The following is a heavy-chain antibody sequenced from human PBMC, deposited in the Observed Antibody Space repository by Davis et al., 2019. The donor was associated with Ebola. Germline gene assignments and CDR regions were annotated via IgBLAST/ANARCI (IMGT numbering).Heavy chain of an antibody. V-gene: IGHV4-61*08. Sequence: SETLSLTCTVSGDSINSGDYYWSWVRQSPGKGLEWIGEIYHGGITKYNPSLKSRVTMSVDMSKNQFSLRLTSVTAADTAMYYCARDYYDSNGYLYYFDSWGQGTLVTVSS. CDR2: IYHGGIT. CDR3: ARDYYDSNGYLYYFDS. D-gene: IGHD3-22*01. J-gene: IGHJ4*02. CDR1: GDSINSGDYY.